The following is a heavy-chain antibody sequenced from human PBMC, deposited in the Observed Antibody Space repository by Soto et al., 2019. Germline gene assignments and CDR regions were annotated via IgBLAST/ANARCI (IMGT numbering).Heavy chain of an antibody. D-gene: IGHD2-15*01. Sequence: QVTLKESGPVLVKPTETLTLTCTVSGFSLSDADVGVAWIRQPPGKALEWLAHILSNDEEVFSSSLRTRLTISKDTSRSQVVLTMSNMEPVDTATYYCARIRGYCSGGSCYFYYFDMDVWGQGTTVTVS. V-gene: IGHV2-26*01. J-gene: IGHJ6*02. CDR1: GFSLSDADVG. CDR3: ARIRGYCSGGSCYFYYFDMDV. CDR2: ILSNDEE.